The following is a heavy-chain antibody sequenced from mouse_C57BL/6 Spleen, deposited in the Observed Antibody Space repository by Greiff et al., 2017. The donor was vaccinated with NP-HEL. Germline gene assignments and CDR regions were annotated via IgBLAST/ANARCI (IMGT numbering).Heavy chain of an antibody. Sequence: EVQLQQSGPELVKPGASVKIPCKASGYTFTDSNMDWVKQSHGKSLEWIGDINPNNGGTIYNQKFKGKATLTVDKSSSTAYMELRSLTSEDTAVYYCARGGYYRGFAYWGQGTLVTVSA. CDR3: ARGGYYRGFAY. CDR2: INPNNGGT. J-gene: IGHJ3*01. V-gene: IGHV1-18*01. CDR1: GYTFTDSN. D-gene: IGHD2-14*01.